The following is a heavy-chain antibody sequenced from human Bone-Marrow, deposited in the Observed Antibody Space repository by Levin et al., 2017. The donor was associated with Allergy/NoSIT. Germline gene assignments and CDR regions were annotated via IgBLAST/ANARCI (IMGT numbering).Heavy chain of an antibody. Sequence: MPGGSLRLSCAASGFTFSSYSMNWVRQAPGKGLEWVSSISSSSSYIYYADSVKGRFTISRDNAKNSLYLQMNSLRAEDTAVYYCARDPDYYDSSGYSTSLFDYWGQGTLVTVSS. CDR3: ARDPDYYDSSGYSTSLFDY. J-gene: IGHJ4*02. CDR2: ISSSSSYI. V-gene: IGHV3-21*01. CDR1: GFTFSSYS. D-gene: IGHD3-22*01.